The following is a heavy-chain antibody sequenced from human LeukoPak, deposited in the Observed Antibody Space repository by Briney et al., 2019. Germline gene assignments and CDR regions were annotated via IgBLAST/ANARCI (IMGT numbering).Heavy chain of an antibody. Sequence: SETLSLTCTVSGGSITSFYWSWIRQLPGKGLEWIGYISYSGGTNFNPSLESRVTMSVDTSKNQFSLRLSAVTAADTAVYYCARHIYCTDGVCLDYWGQGTLVTVSS. J-gene: IGHJ4*02. CDR3: ARHIYCTDGVCLDY. D-gene: IGHD2-8*01. CDR2: ISYSGGT. V-gene: IGHV4-59*08. CDR1: GGSITSFY.